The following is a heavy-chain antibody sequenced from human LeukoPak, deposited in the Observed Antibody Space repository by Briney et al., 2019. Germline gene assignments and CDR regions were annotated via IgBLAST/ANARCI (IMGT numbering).Heavy chain of an antibody. J-gene: IGHJ4*02. Sequence: ASVKVSCKASGYTFTNYYIHWVRQAPGQGLEWMGLINPGGANTNYAQNFQGRVTMTRDTSTSTVYMELSRLRSDDTAVYYCARVIGFGELSLGYWGQGTLVTVSS. V-gene: IGHV1-46*01. CDR1: GYTFTNYY. CDR3: ARVIGFGELSLGY. CDR2: INPGGANT. D-gene: IGHD3-10*01.